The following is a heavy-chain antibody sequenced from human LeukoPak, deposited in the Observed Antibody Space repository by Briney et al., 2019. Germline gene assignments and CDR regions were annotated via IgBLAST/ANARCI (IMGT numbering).Heavy chain of an antibody. Sequence: NPSETLSLTCTVSGGSTSSYYGRWIPPPPGKGLEWIGYIYYSGSTNYNPSLKSRLTISIDTSKNQFSLKLSSVTAADTAVYYCARHSGAGTGFVYWGQGTLVTVSS. CDR3: ARHSGAGTGFVY. CDR2: IYYSGST. D-gene: IGHD6-19*01. V-gene: IGHV4-59*08. CDR1: GGSTSSYY. J-gene: IGHJ4*02.